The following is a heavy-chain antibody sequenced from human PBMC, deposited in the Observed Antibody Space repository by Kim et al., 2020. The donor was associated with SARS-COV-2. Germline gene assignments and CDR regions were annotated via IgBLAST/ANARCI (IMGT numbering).Heavy chain of an antibody. CDR2: ISGGGGST. V-gene: IGHV3-23*01. D-gene: IGHD6-6*01. Sequence: GGSLRLSCAASGFTFSSYAMSWVRQAPGKGLEWVSAISGGGGSTYYADSVKGRFTISRDNSKNTLYLQMNSLRAEDTAVYYCAKDDLGQLVPFDYWGQGTLVTVSS. CDR3: AKDDLGQLVPFDY. CDR1: GFTFSSYA. J-gene: IGHJ4*02.